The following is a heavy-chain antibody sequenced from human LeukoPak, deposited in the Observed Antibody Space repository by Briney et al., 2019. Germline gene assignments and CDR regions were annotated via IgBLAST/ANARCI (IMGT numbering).Heavy chain of an antibody. D-gene: IGHD1-26*01. Sequence: ASVKVSCKASGYTFTGYYMHWVRQAPGQGLEWMGWINPNSGGTNYAQKFQGRVTMTRDTATSTAYMELSRLRSDDPAVYYCARAPLVGAILWDWGQGTLVTVSS. CDR2: INPNSGGT. CDR3: ARAPLVGAILWD. V-gene: IGHV1-2*02. CDR1: GYTFTGYY. J-gene: IGHJ4*02.